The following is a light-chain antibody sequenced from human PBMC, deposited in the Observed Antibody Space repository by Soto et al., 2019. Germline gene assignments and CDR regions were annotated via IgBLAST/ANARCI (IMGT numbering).Light chain of an antibody. CDR2: GAS. CDR3: QQYGDSPLT. CDR1: QGIGST. Sequence: EIMLTQSPATLSASPGGGATHXCWASQGIGSTLAWYQHKPGQTPRLLIYGASDRATGIPDRFSASGSGTDFTLTISRLEPQDFAIYYCQQYGDSPLTFGGGTKV. V-gene: IGKV3-20*01. J-gene: IGKJ4*01.